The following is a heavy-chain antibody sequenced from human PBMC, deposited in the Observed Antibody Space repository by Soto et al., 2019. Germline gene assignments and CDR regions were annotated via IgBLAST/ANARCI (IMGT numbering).Heavy chain of an antibody. J-gene: IGHJ5*02. CDR1: GGSFSGYY. CDR3: VGDKKWLQFKGNWFDP. V-gene: IGHV4-34*01. D-gene: IGHD5-12*01. Sequence: PSETLSLTCAVYGGSFSGYYWSWIRQPPGKGLEWIGEINHSGSTNYNPSLKSRVTISVDTSKNQFSLKLSSVTAADTAVYYCVGDKKWLQFKGNWFDPWGQGTLVTVSS. CDR2: INHSGST.